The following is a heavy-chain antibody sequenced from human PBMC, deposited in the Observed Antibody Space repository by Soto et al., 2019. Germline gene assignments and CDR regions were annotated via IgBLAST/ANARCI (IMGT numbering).Heavy chain of an antibody. J-gene: IGHJ6*02. D-gene: IGHD3-10*01. V-gene: IGHV3-11*01. Sequence: GGSLRLACAASGFTFSDYYMSWIRQAPGKGLEWVSYISSSGSTIYYADSVKGRFTISRDNAKNSLYLQMNSLRAEETAVYYCARRLLSDGMDVWGQGITVTVSS. CDR1: GFTFSDYY. CDR2: ISSSGSTI. CDR3: ARRLLSDGMDV.